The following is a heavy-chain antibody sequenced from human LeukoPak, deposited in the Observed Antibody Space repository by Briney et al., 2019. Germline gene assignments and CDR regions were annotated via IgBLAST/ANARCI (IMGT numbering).Heavy chain of an antibody. Sequence: GASVTVSCKASGGTFSSYAISWVRQAPGQGLEWMGGIIPIFGTANYAQKFQGRVTITTDESTSTAYMELSSLRSEDTAVYYCARSPHYYDSSGYYPLDYWGQGTLVTVSS. CDR1: GGTFSSYA. V-gene: IGHV1-69*05. D-gene: IGHD3-22*01. CDR3: ARSPHYYDSSGYYPLDY. CDR2: IIPIFGTA. J-gene: IGHJ4*02.